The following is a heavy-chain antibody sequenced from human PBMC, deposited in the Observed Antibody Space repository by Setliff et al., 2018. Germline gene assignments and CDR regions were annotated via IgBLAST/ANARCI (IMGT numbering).Heavy chain of an antibody. Sequence: PSETLSLTCTVSGGSISSGGYYWSWIRQHPGKGLEWIGYIYYSGSTYYNPSLKSRVTISVDTSMNQFSLKLSSVTAADTAVYYCAREAGYYDSSGPVGVPYYYYMDVWGKGTTVTVSS. D-gene: IGHD3-22*01. CDR2: IYYSGST. CDR3: AREAGYYDSSGPVGVPYYYYMDV. V-gene: IGHV4-31*03. CDR1: GGSISSGGYY. J-gene: IGHJ6*03.